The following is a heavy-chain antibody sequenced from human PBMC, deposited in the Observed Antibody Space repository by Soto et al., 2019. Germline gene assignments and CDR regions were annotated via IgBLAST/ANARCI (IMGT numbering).Heavy chain of an antibody. CDR3: ARHGTLRAAAGTDAFDI. D-gene: IGHD6-13*01. CDR1: GGSISSGGYY. V-gene: IGHV4-31*03. J-gene: IGHJ3*02. Sequence: PSETLPLTCTVSGGSISSGGYYWSWIRQHPGKGLEWIGYIYYSGSTYYNPSLKSRVTISVDTSKNQFSLKLSSVTAADTAVYYCARHGTLRAAAGTDAFDIWGQGTMVTVSS. CDR2: IYYSGST.